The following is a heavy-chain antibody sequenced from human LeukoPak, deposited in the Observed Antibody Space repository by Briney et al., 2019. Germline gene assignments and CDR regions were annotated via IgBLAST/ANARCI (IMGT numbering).Heavy chain of an antibody. CDR2: MNPNSGNT. J-gene: IGHJ4*02. D-gene: IGHD5-18*01. Sequence: ASVKVSCKASGYTFTSYDINWVRQATGQGLEWMGWMNPNSGNTGYAQKFQGRVTITRNTSISTAYMELSSLRSEDTAMYYCARGLRRRGYSYGPDYWGQGTLVTVSS. CDR3: ARGLRRRGYSYGPDY. V-gene: IGHV1-8*03. CDR1: GYTFTSYD.